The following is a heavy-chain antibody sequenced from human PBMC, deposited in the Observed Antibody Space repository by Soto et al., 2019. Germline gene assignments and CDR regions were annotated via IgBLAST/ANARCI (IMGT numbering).Heavy chain of an antibody. CDR1: GFTFSSYS. Sequence: GGSLRLSCAASGFTFSSYSMNWVRQAPGKGLEWVSSISSSSSYMYYADSVKGRFTISRDNAKNSLYLQMNSLRAEDTAVYYCARDLGYGDTGEGYMDVWGKGTTVTVSS. J-gene: IGHJ6*03. CDR3: ARDLGYGDTGEGYMDV. V-gene: IGHV3-21*01. D-gene: IGHD4-17*01. CDR2: ISSSSSYM.